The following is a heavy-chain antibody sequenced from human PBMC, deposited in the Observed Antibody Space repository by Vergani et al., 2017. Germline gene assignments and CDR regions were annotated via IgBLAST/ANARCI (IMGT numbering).Heavy chain of an antibody. V-gene: IGHV1-24*01. CDR3: ATVSNAIGTLGAQGYYYMDV. CDR2: FDPEDGET. J-gene: IGHJ6*03. CDR1: GYTLTELS. Sequence: QVQLVQSGAEVKKPGASVKVSCKVSGYTLTELSMHWVRQAPGKGLEWMGGFDPEDGETIYAQKFQGRVTMTEDTSTDTAYMELSSLRSEDTAVYYCATVSNAIGTLGAQGYYYMDVWGKGTTVTVSS. D-gene: IGHD1-14*01.